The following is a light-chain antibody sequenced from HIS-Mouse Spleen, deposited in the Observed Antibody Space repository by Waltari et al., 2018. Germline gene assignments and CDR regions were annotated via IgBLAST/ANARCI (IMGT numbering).Light chain of an antibody. V-gene: IGLV2-23*01. CDR1: SSYVGSYNL. J-gene: IGLJ2*01. Sequence: QSALTQPASVSGSPGQSITISCPATSSYVGSYNLVSWYQQHPGKAPKLMIYEGSKRPSGVSNRFSGSKSGNTASLTISGLQAEDEADYYCCSYAGSSTYVVFGGGTKLTVL. CDR3: CSYAGSSTYVV. CDR2: EGS.